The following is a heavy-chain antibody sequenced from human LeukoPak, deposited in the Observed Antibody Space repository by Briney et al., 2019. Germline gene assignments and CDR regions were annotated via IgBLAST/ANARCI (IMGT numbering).Heavy chain of an antibody. CDR3: ARGTVTMDN. CDR1: GGSFGSYY. D-gene: IGHD4-17*01. V-gene: IGHV4-59*01. Sequence: WETLSLTCTVSGGSFGSYYWSWIRQPPGKGLEWIGYIYYSGSTNYNPSLKSRVTISVDTSKNQFSLKLTSMTAADTAIYYCARGTVTMDNWGQGTLVTVSS. J-gene: IGHJ4*02. CDR2: IYYSGST.